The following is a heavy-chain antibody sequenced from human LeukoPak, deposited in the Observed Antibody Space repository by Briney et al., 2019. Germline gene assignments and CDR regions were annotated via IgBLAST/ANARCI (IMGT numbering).Heavy chain of an antibody. CDR3: ARVPGSGYCSSTSCLSFDY. CDR2: IYTSGST. Sequence: SQTLSLTCTVSGGSISSGSYYWSWIRQPAGKGLEWIGRIYTSGSTNYNPSLKSRVTISVDTSKNQFSLKLSSVTAADTAVYYCARVPGSGYCSSTSCLSFDYWGQGTLVTVSS. J-gene: IGHJ4*02. V-gene: IGHV4-61*02. D-gene: IGHD2-2*01. CDR1: GGSISSGSYY.